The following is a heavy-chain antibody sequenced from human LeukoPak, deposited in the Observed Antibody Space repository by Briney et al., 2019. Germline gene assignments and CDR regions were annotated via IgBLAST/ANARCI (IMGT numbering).Heavy chain of an antibody. Sequence: PSETLSLTCTVSGGSISSSSYYWGWIRQPPGKGLEWIGYIYYSGSTNYNPSLKSRVTISVDTSKNQFSLKLSSVTAADTAVYYCARGSSGLPGYFQHWGQGTLVTVSS. CDR3: ARGSSGLPGYFQH. CDR2: IYYSGST. J-gene: IGHJ1*01. CDR1: GGSISSSSYY. V-gene: IGHV4-61*05. D-gene: IGHD6-19*01.